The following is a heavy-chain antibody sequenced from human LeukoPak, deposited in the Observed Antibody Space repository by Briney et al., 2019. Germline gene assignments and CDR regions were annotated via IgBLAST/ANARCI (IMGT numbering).Heavy chain of an antibody. J-gene: IGHJ5*02. CDR1: GFTFDDYA. V-gene: IGHV3-9*01. CDR2: ISWNSGSI. CDR3: ARHPSRYGSGSYEGWFDP. D-gene: IGHD3-10*01. Sequence: LTGRSLRLSCAASGFTFDDYAMHWVRQAPGKGLEWVSGISWNSGSIGYADSVKGRFTISRDNAKNSLYLQMNSLRAEDTAVYYCARHPSRYGSGSYEGWFDPWGQGTLVTVSS.